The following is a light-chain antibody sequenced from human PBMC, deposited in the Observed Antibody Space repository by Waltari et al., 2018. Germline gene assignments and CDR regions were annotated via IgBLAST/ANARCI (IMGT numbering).Light chain of an antibody. V-gene: IGKV1-5*03. CDR2: RAS. CDR1: QNINTW. J-gene: IGKJ1*01. CDR3: QQYNSYSQT. Sequence: TQSPDFQSVTPKEKVTITCRASQNINTWLAWYQQKPGQVPKLLIYRASNLQTGVPSRFSGSGSGTEFTLAISSLQPDDFATYYCQQYNSYSQTFGQGTKVEV.